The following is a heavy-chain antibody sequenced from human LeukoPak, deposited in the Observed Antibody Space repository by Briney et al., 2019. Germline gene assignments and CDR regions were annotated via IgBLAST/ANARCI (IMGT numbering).Heavy chain of an antibody. D-gene: IGHD6-13*01. J-gene: IGHJ4*02. Sequence: SETLSLTCTVSGRSMSSYYWIWLRQPPGKAREGIGYIYYSGSTNYNPYLTSRVTISVDTSKTQFSLKLSSVTAADTAVYYCARSEWGIAAAGRSWGQGTLVTVSS. V-gene: IGHV4-59*01. CDR1: GRSMSSYY. CDR3: ARSEWGIAAAGRS. CDR2: IYYSGST.